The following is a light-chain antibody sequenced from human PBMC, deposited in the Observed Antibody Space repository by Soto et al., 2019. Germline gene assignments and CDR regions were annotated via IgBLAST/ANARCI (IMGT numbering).Light chain of an antibody. CDR2: EVN. J-gene: IGLJ1*01. V-gene: IGLV2-18*02. CDR3: SSFTNYISYV. Sequence: QSALTQPPSVSGSPGQSVAVSCTGTSSDVGSYNRVSWYQQPPGTAPKLIIYEVNNRPSGVPDRFSGSKSGNTAFLTISGLQAEDEADYYCSSFTNYISYVFGTGTKVTVL. CDR1: SSDVGSYNR.